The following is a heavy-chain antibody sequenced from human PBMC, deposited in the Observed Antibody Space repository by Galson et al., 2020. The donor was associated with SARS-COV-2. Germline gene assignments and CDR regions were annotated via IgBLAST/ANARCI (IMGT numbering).Heavy chain of an antibody. D-gene: IGHD3-3*01. J-gene: IGHJ6*02. CDR1: GGSISSSSYY. CDR3: AGEGITSFGVVIKDYYYGMDV. Sequence: SQTLSLTCTVSGGSISSSSYYWGWNRQPPGKGLEWIGSIYYSGSTYYNPSLKSRVTISVDTSKNQFSLRLSSVTAADTAVYYCAGEGITSFGVVIKDYYYGMDVWGQGTTVTVSS. CDR2: IYYSGST. V-gene: IGHV4-39*01.